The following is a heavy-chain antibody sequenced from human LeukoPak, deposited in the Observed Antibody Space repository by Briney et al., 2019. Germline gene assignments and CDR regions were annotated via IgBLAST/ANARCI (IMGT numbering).Heavy chain of an antibody. CDR1: GGSLRLHY. D-gene: IGHD1-1*01. CDR3: ARIGSVNWYGCFEP. CDR2: VYYSGST. V-gene: IGHV4-59*11. J-gene: IGHJ5*02. Sequence: SETLSLPCTVSGGSLRLHYWIWIRQPPATALEWIGYVYYSGSTNYNPSLTSRVTMSLDTSKNHFSLSLTSVTAADTAVYYCARIGSVNWYGCFEPWGQGTLGTVSS.